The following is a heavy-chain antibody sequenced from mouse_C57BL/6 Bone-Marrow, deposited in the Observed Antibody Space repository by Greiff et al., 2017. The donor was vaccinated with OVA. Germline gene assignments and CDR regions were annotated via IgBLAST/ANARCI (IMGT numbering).Heavy chain of an antibody. CDR1: GIDFSRYW. CDR2: INPDSSTI. D-gene: IGHD2-2*01. J-gene: IGHJ3*01. Sequence: AASGIDFSRYWMSWVRRAPGKGLEWIGEINPDSSTINYAPSLKDKFIISRDNAKNTLYLQMSKVRSEDTALYYCAQIYYGYPGWFAYWGQGTLVTVSA. V-gene: IGHV4-1*01. CDR3: AQIYYGYPGWFAY.